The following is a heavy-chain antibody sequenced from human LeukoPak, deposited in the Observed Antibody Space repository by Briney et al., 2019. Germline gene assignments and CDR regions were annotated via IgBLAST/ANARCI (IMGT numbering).Heavy chain of an antibody. J-gene: IGHJ6*02. CDR2: IYYSGTT. D-gene: IGHD1-26*01. CDR3: ARTFSGSYYYYGMDV. CDR1: GGSISSYY. V-gene: IGHV4-59*01. Sequence: SETLSLTCTVSGGSISSYYWSWIRQPPGKGLEWIGYIYYSGTTNYNPSPKSRVTISVDTSKNQFSLKLSSVTAADTAVYYCARTFSGSYYYYGMDVWGQGTTVTVSS.